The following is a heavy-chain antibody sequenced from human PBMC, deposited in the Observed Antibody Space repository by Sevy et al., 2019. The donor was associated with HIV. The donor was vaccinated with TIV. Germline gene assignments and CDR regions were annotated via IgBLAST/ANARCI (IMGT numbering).Heavy chain of an antibody. V-gene: IGHV1-24*01. D-gene: IGHD3-22*01. CDR1: GHTLTELP. Sequence: ASVKVSCKFSGHTLTELPIHWVRQAPGKRFGWMGRFDPEDGERIYAQKFKGRVTMTEDTSTDTAYMELSSLRSEDTALYYCASTREYYSDNSGYFDYWGQGTLVTVSS. CDR2: FDPEDGER. CDR3: ASTREYYSDNSGYFDY. J-gene: IGHJ4*02.